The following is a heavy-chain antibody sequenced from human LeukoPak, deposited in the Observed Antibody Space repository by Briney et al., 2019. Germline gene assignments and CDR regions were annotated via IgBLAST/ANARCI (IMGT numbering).Heavy chain of an antibody. V-gene: IGHV3-30*03. Sequence: GGSLRLSCAASGFTFRAYSIHWVRQAPGKGLEWVTVVSADGRTQLYSDSVKGRFTISRDNSLNTLHLQMNSLRTEDTAVYYCAREFGHNRWYFDYWGQGALVTVSS. CDR2: VSADGRTQ. J-gene: IGHJ4*02. CDR1: GFTFRAYS. CDR3: AREFGHNRWYFDY. D-gene: IGHD5-24*01.